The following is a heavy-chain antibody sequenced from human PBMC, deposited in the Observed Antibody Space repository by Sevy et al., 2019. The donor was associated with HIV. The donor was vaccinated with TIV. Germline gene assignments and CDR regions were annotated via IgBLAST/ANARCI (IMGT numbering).Heavy chain of an antibody. J-gene: IGHJ6*02. D-gene: IGHD2-2*01. CDR3: ARDCNSNTCLWGLDV. Sequence: GSLRLSCAASGFTFGDFWMTWVRQAPGKGPEWVANIKRDGSEKYYVPSVKGRFTISRDNAKSSLYLQMKSLGAEDTAVYYCARDCNSNTCLWGLDVWGQGTTVTVSS. CDR1: GFTFGDFW. CDR2: IKRDGSEK. V-gene: IGHV3-7*03.